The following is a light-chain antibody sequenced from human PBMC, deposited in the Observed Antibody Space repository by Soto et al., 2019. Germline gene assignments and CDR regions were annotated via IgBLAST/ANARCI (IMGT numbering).Light chain of an antibody. J-gene: IGLJ3*02. CDR2: RDN. V-gene: IGLV1-47*01. CDR1: SSNVGRYY. Sequence: QSALTQPPSASGTPGQRVTISCSGSSSNVGRYYVYWYQQLPGTAPKLLIFRDNQRPSGVPDRISASKSGTSTSLAISGLRSEDEADYYCSTWDDSLSGWVFGGGTKLTVL. CDR3: STWDDSLSGWV.